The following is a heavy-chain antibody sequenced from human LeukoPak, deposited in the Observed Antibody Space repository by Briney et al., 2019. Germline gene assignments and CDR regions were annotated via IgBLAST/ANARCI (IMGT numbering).Heavy chain of an antibody. CDR3: ARRGSSGWSDLDY. J-gene: IGHJ4*02. V-gene: IGHV4-34*01. Sequence: SETLSLTCAVYGGSFSGYYWSWIRQPPGKGLEWIGEINHSGSTNYNPSLKSRVTISVDTSKNQFSLKLSSVTAADTAVYYCARRGSSGWSDLDYWGQGTLVTVSS. CDR2: INHSGST. D-gene: IGHD6-19*01. CDR1: GGSFSGYY.